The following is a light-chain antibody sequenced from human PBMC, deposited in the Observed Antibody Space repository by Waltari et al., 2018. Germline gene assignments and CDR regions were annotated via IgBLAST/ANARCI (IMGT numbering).Light chain of an antibody. V-gene: IGLV2-8*01. CDR2: EVS. CDR1: SRAVGGYNY. J-gene: IGLJ6*01. Sequence: QSALTQPPSASGSPGQSVTISCTGTSRAVGGYNYVSWYQQHPGKAPKLVIHEVSKRPSGVPDRFSGSKSGNTASLTVSGLQAEDEADYYCSSFAGGNEVFGSGTKVTVL. CDR3: SSFAGGNEV.